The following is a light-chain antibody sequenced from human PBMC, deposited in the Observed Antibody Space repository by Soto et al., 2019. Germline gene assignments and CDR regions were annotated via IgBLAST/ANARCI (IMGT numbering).Light chain of an antibody. V-gene: IGKV3-20*01. Sequence: EIDLTQSTSTLSSSAGERATLSGRASPSVPNYVAWYQQKPGQAPRLLIYGAFNRATGIPDRFSGSGSGTDFTLTISRLEPEDFAVYYCQQYGSSPKTFGQGTKVDIK. CDR3: QQYGSSPKT. CDR2: GAF. J-gene: IGKJ1*01. CDR1: PSVPNY.